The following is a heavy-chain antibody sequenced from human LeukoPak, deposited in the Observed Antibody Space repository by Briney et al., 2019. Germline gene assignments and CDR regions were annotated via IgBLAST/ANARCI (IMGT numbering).Heavy chain of an antibody. Sequence: SETLSLTCAVYGGSFSGHYWSWVRQSPEKGLEWIGEINHSGSTNYNPSLKSRFTISVDTSKNQFSLRLNSVTAADTAVYYCARCPPFSSGWRCMDVWGRGTTVTVSS. V-gene: IGHV4-34*01. J-gene: IGHJ6*04. CDR3: ARCPPFSSGWRCMDV. CDR2: INHSGST. D-gene: IGHD6-19*01. CDR1: GGSFSGHY.